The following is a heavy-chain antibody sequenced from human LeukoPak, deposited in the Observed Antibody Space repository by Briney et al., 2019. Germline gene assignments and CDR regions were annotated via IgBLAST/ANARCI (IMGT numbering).Heavy chain of an antibody. CDR2: IYSGGST. CDR3: ARVDMIVNRFDP. CDR1: GFTVSSNY. Sequence: GGSLRLSCAASGFTVSSNYMSWVRQAPGKGLEWVSVIYSGGSTYYTDSVKGRFTISRDNSKNTLYLQMNSLRAEDTAVYYCARVDMIVNRFDPWGQGTVATVSS. D-gene: IGHD3-22*01. J-gene: IGHJ5*02. V-gene: IGHV3-53*01.